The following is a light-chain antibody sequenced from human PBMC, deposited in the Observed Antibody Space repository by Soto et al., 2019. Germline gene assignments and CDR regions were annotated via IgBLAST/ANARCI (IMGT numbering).Light chain of an antibody. CDR1: QGISSA. Sequence: AIQLTQSPSSLSASVGDRVSITCRASQGISSALAWYQHKPGKAPKILIYDASSLQSGVPSRFSGSESGTECTLTLSSLQPEDFATYYCQQLKTYPFTIGQGTRLEIK. V-gene: IGKV1-13*02. CDR2: DAS. J-gene: IGKJ5*01. CDR3: QQLKTYPFT.